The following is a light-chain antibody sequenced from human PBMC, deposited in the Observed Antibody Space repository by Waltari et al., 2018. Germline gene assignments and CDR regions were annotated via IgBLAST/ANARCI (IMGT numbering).Light chain of an antibody. CDR3: SSYSTGSVVV. J-gene: IGLJ2*01. V-gene: IGLV2-14*03. CDR1: RSDIGSYKY. Sequence: QSALTQPASVSASLGQSITISYTGTRSDIGSYKYVSWYQQHPGKAPKLILYDVTKRPSGVSHRSSGSKSGNTASLTISGLQAEDEADYFCSSYSTGSVVVFGGGTKLTVL. CDR2: DVT.